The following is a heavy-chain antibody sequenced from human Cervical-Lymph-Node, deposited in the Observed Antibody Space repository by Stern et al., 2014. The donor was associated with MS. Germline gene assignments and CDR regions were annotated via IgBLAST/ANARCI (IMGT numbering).Heavy chain of an antibody. CDR2: IYPYDSDT. V-gene: IGHV5-51*01. Sequence: QLVQSGAEVKKPWESLKISCKLSGYSFTIYYIAWVRQMPGKGLEWIGVIYPYDSDTTYSPSFQGQVTISADKSITTAYLQWSSLRASDTAMYYCARHVQGFDYWGQGTLVTVSS. J-gene: IGHJ4*02. CDR3: ARHVQGFDY. CDR1: GYSFTIYY.